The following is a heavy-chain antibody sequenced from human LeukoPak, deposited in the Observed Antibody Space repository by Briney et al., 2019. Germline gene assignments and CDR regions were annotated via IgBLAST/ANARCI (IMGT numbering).Heavy chain of an antibody. J-gene: IGHJ4*02. CDR3: AKDRGNGDYAIHFDY. CDR1: GFTFDDYA. Sequence: PGGSLRLSRAASGFTFDDYAMHWVRQTPGKGLEWVSLISGDGGYTYNADSVKGRFTISRDNSKNSLYLQMNSLRTEDTALYYCAKDRGNGDYAIHFDYWGQGTLVTVSS. D-gene: IGHD4-17*01. V-gene: IGHV3-43*02. CDR2: ISGDGGYT.